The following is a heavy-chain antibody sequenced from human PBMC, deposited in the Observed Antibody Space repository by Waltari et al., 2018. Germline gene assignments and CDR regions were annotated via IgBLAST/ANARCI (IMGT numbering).Heavy chain of an antibody. J-gene: IGHJ4*02. D-gene: IGHD6-19*01. CDR1: GGSISRHS. CDR3: ARERGRGGQWLDENLASAFDY. CDR2: ISYSGST. V-gene: IGHV4-59*11. Sequence: QVQLQESGPGLVKPSETLSLTCTVSGGSISRHSWSWIRQPPGKGLEWIGYISYSGSTNYPPSLKSRVTISVDTSKTQFPLKRGSGTAADTAVYYCARERGRGGQWLDENLASAFDYWGQGTLVTVSS.